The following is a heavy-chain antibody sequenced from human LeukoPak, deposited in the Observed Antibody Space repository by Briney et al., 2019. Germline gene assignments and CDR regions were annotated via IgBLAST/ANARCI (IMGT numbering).Heavy chain of an antibody. J-gene: IGHJ3*02. V-gene: IGHV4-4*07. CDR1: GGSISSYY. CDR2: IYTSGST. CDR3: ARTPTIWFGELGDAFDI. Sequence: PSETLSLTCTVSGGSISSYYWSWIRQPAGKGLEWIGRIYTSGSTSYSPSLKSRVTMSVDTSKNQFSLKLSSVTAADTAVYYCARTPTIWFGELGDAFDIWGQGAMVTVSS. D-gene: IGHD3-10*01.